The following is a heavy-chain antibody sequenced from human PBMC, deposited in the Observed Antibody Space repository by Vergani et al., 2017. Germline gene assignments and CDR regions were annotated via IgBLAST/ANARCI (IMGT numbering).Heavy chain of an antibody. CDR3: ASLKATTSQNLDY. CDR2: IIPILGIA. J-gene: IGHJ4*02. Sequence: QVQLVQSGAEVKKPGSSVKVSCKASGGTFSSYTISWVRQAPGQGLEWMGRIIPILGIANYAQKFQGRVTITADKSTSTAYMELSSLRSEDTAVYYCASLKATTSQNLDYWGQGTLVTVSS. V-gene: IGHV1-69*02. D-gene: IGHD5-12*01. CDR1: GGTFSSYT.